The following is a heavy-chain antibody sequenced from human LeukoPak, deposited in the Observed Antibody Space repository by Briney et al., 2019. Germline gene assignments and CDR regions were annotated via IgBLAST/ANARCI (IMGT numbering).Heavy chain of an antibody. J-gene: IGHJ4*02. CDR1: GGSFSSYY. D-gene: IGHD1-1*01. V-gene: IGHV4-34*01. CDR3: ARGRVRRFDY. CDR2: INHSGST. Sequence: PSETLSLTCAVYGGSFSSYYWSWIRQPPGKGLEWIGEINHSGSTNYNPSLKSRVTISVDTSKNQFSLKLSSVTAADTAVYYCARGRVRRFDYWGQGTLVTGSS.